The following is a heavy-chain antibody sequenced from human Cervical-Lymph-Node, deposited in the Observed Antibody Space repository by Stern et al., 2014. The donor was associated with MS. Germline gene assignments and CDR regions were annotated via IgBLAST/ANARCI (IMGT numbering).Heavy chain of an antibody. J-gene: IGHJ5*02. CDR3: AREYSSNWSRWFDP. Sequence: VQLEESGPGLVKPPETLSLTCTVSGGSIGSHYWSWIRQPPGKGLEWIGDIYYSGGTNYNPSLKSRVTISVDTSKNQFSLKLSSVTAADTAVYYCAREYSSNWSRWFDPWGQGTLVTVSS. CDR1: GGSIGSHY. D-gene: IGHD4-23*01. CDR2: IYYSGGT. V-gene: IGHV4-59*11.